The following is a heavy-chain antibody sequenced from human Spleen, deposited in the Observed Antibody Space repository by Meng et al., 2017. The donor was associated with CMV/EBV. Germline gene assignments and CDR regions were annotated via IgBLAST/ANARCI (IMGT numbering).Heavy chain of an antibody. V-gene: IGHV3-9*01. Sequence: GGSLRLSCAASGFTFDDYAMHWVRQAPGKGLEWVSGISWNSRRIAYVDSVKGRFTISRDNAKNSLYLQMNSLRTEDTALYYCAKDMGLCSSRSCSLYYYAMDVWGQGTTVTVSS. CDR1: GFTFDDYA. CDR2: ISWNSRRI. D-gene: IGHD2-2*01. J-gene: IGHJ6*02. CDR3: AKDMGLCSSRSCSLYYYAMDV.